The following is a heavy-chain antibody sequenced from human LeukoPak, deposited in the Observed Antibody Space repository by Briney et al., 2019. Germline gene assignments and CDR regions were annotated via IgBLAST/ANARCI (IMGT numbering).Heavy chain of an antibody. CDR3: ARLQQQQLVRAFDY. V-gene: IGHV4-39*01. CDR1: GGSISSSSYY. Sequence: SETLSLTCTVSGGSISSSSYYWGWIRQPPGKGLEWIGSIYYSGSTYYNPSLKSRVTISVDTSKNQFSLKLNSVTAADTAVYYCARLQQQQLVRAFDYWGQGTLVSVSS. CDR2: IYYSGST. J-gene: IGHJ4*02. D-gene: IGHD6-13*01.